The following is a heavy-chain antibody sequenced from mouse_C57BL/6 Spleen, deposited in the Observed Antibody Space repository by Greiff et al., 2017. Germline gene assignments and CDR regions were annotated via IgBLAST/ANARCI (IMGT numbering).Heavy chain of an antibody. CDR2: IYPGDGDT. Sequence: VKLMESGAELVKPGASVKISCKASGYAFSSCWMNWVKQRPGKGLEWIGQIYPGDGDTNYNGEFKGKATLTADKSSSTAYMQLSSLTSEDSAVYFCARRIYDGYFMNYWGQGTSVTVSS. CDR3: ARRIYDGYFMNY. D-gene: IGHD2-3*01. J-gene: IGHJ4*01. CDR1: GYAFSSCW. V-gene: IGHV1-80*01.